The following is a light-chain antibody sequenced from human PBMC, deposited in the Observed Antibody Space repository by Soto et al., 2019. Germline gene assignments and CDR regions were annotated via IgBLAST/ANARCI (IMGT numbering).Light chain of an antibody. J-gene: IGKJ4*01. CDR1: QGISNY. Sequence: DIQMTQSPSSLSASVGDRVTITCRASQGISNYLAWYQQKPGKVPKLLIYAASTLQSGVPSRFSGSGSGTDFTLTISSLQTEDVATYYCQEYNSASSLTFGGGTKVEIK. CDR3: QEYNSASSLT. V-gene: IGKV1-27*01. CDR2: AAS.